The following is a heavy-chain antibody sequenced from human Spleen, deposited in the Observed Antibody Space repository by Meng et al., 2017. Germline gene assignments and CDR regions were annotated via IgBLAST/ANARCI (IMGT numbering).Heavy chain of an antibody. Sequence: SETLSLTCTVSGGSISSSSYYWSWIRQTPGKGLQWIGYIHNRGGTTYNPSLKSRVTMSVDTSKNQFSLKLSSVAAADTAVYYCARDIREVGATYYFDYWGLGTLVTVSS. CDR2: IHNRGGT. J-gene: IGHJ4*02. CDR3: ARDIREVGATYYFDY. CDR1: GGSISSSSYY. V-gene: IGHV4-61*01. D-gene: IGHD1-26*01.